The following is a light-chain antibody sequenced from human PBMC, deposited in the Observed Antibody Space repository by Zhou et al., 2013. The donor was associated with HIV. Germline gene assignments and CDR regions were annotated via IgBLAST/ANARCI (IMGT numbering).Light chain of an antibody. Sequence: EIVLTQSPGTLSLSPGERATLSCRASQSVTSSYLAWYQHKPGQAPRLLFYGASSRATGVPDRFSGSGSGTDFTLTISRLEPEDFAVYYCQQYGSSLWTFGQGTKVEIK. CDR1: QSVTSSY. CDR3: QQYGSSLWT. V-gene: IGKV3-20*01. CDR2: GAS. J-gene: IGKJ1*01.